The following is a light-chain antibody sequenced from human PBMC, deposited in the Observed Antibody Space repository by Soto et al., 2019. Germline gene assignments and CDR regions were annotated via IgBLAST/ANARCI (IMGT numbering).Light chain of an antibody. J-gene: IGLJ7*01. V-gene: IGLV1-40*01. Sequence: QSVLTQPPSVSGAPGQRVTISCTGSSSNIGAGYDVHWYQQFPGTAPKLLIYGNNNRPSGVPDRFSGSKSGTSASLAITGLQADDEADYYCQSYDSSLSAAVFGGGTQLTVL. CDR3: QSYDSSLSAAV. CDR2: GNN. CDR1: SSNIGAGYD.